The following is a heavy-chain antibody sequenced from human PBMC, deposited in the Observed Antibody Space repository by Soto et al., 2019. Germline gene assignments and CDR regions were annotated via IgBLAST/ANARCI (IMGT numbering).Heavy chain of an antibody. CDR2: ISISGDAA. V-gene: IGHV3-23*01. J-gene: IGHJ4*02. Sequence: DVQVLESGGGLVQPGGSLRLSCAPSCFTFSVSDMTWVRQSPGKGLEWVSSISISGDAAYYADSVKGPFTISRDNSKNTLYLQMDSLRAEDTAEYYSAKLISQAHFDYWGRGGLVTVSS. CDR3: AKLISQAHFDY. CDR1: CFTFSVSD. D-gene: IGHD2-8*01.